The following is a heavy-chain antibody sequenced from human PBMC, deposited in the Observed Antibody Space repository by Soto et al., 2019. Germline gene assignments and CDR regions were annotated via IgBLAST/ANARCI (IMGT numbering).Heavy chain of an antibody. CDR2: GHYTGST. CDR1: GDSVTSGSIY. D-gene: IGHD3-3*01. Sequence: QVQLQESGPGLVKPSETLSLTCTVSGDSVTSGSIYWSWIRQPPGKGLEWIGYGHYTGSTNYNPSLNSRVAISVDPSKTLFALMLSSVTAADTSVYYCARVRGNFGMVLADFSQYGMDGWGQGTTVRVSS. V-gene: IGHV4-61*03. CDR3: ARVRGNFGMVLADFSQYGMDG. J-gene: IGHJ6*02.